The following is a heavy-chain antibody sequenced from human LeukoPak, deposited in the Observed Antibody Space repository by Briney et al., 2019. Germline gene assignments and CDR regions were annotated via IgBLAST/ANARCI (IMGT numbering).Heavy chain of an antibody. CDR3: ARDLSAFQSGGIQDY. Sequence: SETLSLTCTVSGGSISSSSYYWGWIRQPPGKGLEWIGSIYHSGSTYYNPSLKSRVTISVDTSKNQFSLKLSSVTAADTAVYYCARDLSAFQSGGIQDYWGQGTLVTVSS. D-gene: IGHD5-18*01. CDR1: GGSISSSSYY. V-gene: IGHV4-39*07. CDR2: IYHSGST. J-gene: IGHJ4*02.